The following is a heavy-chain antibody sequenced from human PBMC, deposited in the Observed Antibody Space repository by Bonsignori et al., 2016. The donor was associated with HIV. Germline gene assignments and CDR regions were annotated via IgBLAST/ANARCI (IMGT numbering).Heavy chain of an antibody. CDR1: GDTFSSYY. Sequence: ASVKVSCKASGDTFSSYYMHWVRQAPGQGLEWMGIINPSGGSTNYAQKFQGRLTMTRDTSTRTVYMELSSLRSEDTAVYYCARLGEFPRLVWVEERSDSWGQGTLVTVSS. CDR3: ARLGEFPRLVWVEERSDS. CDR2: INPSGGST. J-gene: IGHJ4*02. D-gene: IGHD3-10*01. V-gene: IGHV1-46*01.